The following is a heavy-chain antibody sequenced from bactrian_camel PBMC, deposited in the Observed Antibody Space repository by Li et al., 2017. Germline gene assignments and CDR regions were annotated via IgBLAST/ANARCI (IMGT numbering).Heavy chain of an antibody. V-gene: IGHV3S26*01. CDR2: IDSDGST. D-gene: IGHD3*01. CDR3: AARRGSCYQLWLGF. Sequence: HVQLVESGGGSVQTGGSLRLSCAASGYTYSSYCVGWFRQAPGKEREGVAAIDSDGSTSYADSVKGRFTISQDKGKALFLEMNSLKPEDTAMYYCAARRGSCYQLWLGFRGQGTQVTVS. CDR1: GYTYSSYC. J-gene: IGHJ6*01.